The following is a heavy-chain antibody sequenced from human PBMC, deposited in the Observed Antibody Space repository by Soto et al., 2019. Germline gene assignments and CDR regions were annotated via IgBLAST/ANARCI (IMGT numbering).Heavy chain of an antibody. V-gene: IGHV3-23*01. Sequence: GGSLRLSCAASGFTFSSYAMSWVRQAPGKGLEWASAISGSGGSTYYADSVKGRFTISRDNSKNTLYLQMNSLRAEDTAVYYCAKVVRYYYYGMDVWGQGTTVTVSS. CDR1: GFTFSSYA. D-gene: IGHD4-17*01. J-gene: IGHJ6*02. CDR2: ISGSGGST. CDR3: AKVVRYYYYGMDV.